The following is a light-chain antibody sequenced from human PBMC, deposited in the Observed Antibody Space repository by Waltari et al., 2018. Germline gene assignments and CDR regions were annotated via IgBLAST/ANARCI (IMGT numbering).Light chain of an antibody. CDR1: QSIGRS. V-gene: IGKV1-39*01. CDR2: SAS. J-gene: IGKJ5*01. Sequence: DIQMTQSPSSLSASVGDRVTITCRASQSIGRSLNWYLKKPGKAPNLLIYSASSLQSGVPSRFSGSGSGTDFILTITSLQPEDFATYYCQQSYRTPQSFGQGTRLEIK. CDR3: QQSYRTPQS.